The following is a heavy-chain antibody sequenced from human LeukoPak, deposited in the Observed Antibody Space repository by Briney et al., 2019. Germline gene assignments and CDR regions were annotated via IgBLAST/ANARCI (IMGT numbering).Heavy chain of an antibody. CDR2: IYYSGST. V-gene: IGHV4-39*07. D-gene: IGHD3-10*01. J-gene: IGHJ5*02. CDR3: ARRQVLLWFGEFSNWFDP. CDR1: GGSISSSSYY. Sequence: PSETLSLTCTVSGGSISSSSYYWGWIRQPPGKGLEWIGSIYYSGSTYYNPSLKSRVTISVDTSKNQSSLKLSSVTAADTAVYYCARRQVLLWFGEFSNWFDPWGQGTLVTVSS.